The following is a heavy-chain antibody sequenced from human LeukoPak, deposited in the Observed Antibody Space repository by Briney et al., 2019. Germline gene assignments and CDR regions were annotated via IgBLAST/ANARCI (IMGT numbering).Heavy chain of an antibody. CDR2: IYYSGST. J-gene: IGHJ6*02. D-gene: IGHD1-7*01. V-gene: IGHV4-61*01. Sequence: SETLSLTCTVSGGSVSSGSYYWSWIRQPPGKGLEWIGYIYYSGSTNYNPSLKSRVTISVDTSKNQFSLKLSSVTAADTAVYYCARDRGELPTSYYYYYGMDVWGQGTTVTVSS. CDR3: ARDRGELPTSYYYYYGMDV. CDR1: GGSVSSGSYY.